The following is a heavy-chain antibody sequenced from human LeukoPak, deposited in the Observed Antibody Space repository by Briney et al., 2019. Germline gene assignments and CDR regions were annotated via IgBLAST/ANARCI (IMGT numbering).Heavy chain of an antibody. CDR1: GGSISSSSYY. J-gene: IGHJ4*02. Sequence: SETLSLTCTVSGGSISSSSYYWGWIRQPPGKGLEWIGSIYYSGSTYYNPSLKSRVTIPVDTSKNQFSLKLSSVTAADTAVYYCATSGSSESSNPDWGQGTLVTVSS. V-gene: IGHV4-39*01. CDR2: IYYSGST. CDR3: ATSGSSESSNPD. D-gene: IGHD1-26*01.